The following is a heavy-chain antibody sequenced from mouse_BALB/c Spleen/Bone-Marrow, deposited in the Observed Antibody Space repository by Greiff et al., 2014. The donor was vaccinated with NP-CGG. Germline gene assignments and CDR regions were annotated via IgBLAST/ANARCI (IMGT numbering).Heavy chain of an antibody. Sequence: DVMLVESGGGLVQPKGSLKLSCAASGFTFNTYAMNWVRQAPGKGLEWVARIRSKSNNYATYYADSVKDRFTISRDDSQSKLFLQMNNLKTEDTAMYYCVESDGYFFDYWGQGTSLIVSS. D-gene: IGHD2-3*01. V-gene: IGHV10-1*02. CDR1: GFTFNTYA. J-gene: IGHJ2*03. CDR3: VESDGYFFDY. CDR2: IRSKSNNYAT.